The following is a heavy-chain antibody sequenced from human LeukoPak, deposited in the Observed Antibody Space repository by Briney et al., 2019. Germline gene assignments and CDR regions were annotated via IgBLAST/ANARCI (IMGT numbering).Heavy chain of an antibody. V-gene: IGHV3-23*01. CDR2: ISGSGGYT. Sequence: GGSLRLSCAASGLTFSNAWMSWVRQAPGKGLEWVSAISGSGGYTYYADSVKGRFTISRDNSKNTLYLQMNSLRAEDTAVYFCAKDFDVDTAIISYFDCWGQGTLVTVSS. D-gene: IGHD5-18*01. J-gene: IGHJ4*02. CDR3: AKDFDVDTAIISYFDC. CDR1: GLTFSNAW.